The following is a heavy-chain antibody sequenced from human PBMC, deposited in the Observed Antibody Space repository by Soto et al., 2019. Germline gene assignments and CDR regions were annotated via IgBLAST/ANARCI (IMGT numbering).Heavy chain of an antibody. V-gene: IGHV3-30*18. Sequence: QVQLVESGGGVVQPGRSLRLSCAASGFTFSSYAMHWVRQAPGKGLEWVAVISYDGSDKYYADSVKGRFTISRDNSKNTLNLQMNSLRADDTAVYYCAKALGELSPESYDYWGHGTLITVSS. D-gene: IGHD3-16*02. CDR3: AKALGELSPESYDY. CDR2: ISYDGSDK. J-gene: IGHJ4*01. CDR1: GFTFSSYA.